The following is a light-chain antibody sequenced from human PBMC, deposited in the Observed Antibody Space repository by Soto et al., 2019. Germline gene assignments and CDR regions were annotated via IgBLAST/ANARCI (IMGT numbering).Light chain of an antibody. CDR2: DVS. V-gene: IGLV2-14*01. J-gene: IGLJ2*01. CDR1: SNDVGGYNY. CDR3: SSYTSSSTLVV. Sequence: QSVLTQPASVSGSPGQSITISCTGTSNDVGGYNYVSWYQQHPGEAPKLMIYDVSNRPSGVSNRFSGSKSDNTASLTISGLQAEDEADYYCSSYTSSSTLVVFGGGTQLTVL.